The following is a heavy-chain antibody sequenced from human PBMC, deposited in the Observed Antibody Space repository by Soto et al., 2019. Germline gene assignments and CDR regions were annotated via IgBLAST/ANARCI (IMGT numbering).Heavy chain of an antibody. CDR3: TTGGDGYNGYFDY. CDR2: IKSKTDGGTT. J-gene: IGHJ4*02. Sequence: EVQLVESGGGLVKPGGSLRLSCAASGFTFSNAWMNWVRQAPGKGLEWVGRIKSKTDGGTTDYAAPVKGRFTISRVDSKNTLYLQMNSLRTEDTAVYYCTTGGDGYNGYFDYWGQGTLVTVSS. V-gene: IGHV3-15*07. D-gene: IGHD5-12*01. CDR1: GFTFSNAW.